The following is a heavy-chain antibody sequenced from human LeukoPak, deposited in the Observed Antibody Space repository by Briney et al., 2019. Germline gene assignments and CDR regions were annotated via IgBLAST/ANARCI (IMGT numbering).Heavy chain of an antibody. V-gene: IGHV4-59*01. CDR3: ARAPGYSSSWHDY. CDR2: IYYSGST. CDR1: GGSISSYY. J-gene: IGHJ4*02. D-gene: IGHD6-13*01. Sequence: SETLSLTCTVSGGSISSYYWSWIRQPPGKGLEWIGYIYYSGSTNYNPSLKSRVTISVDTSKNQFSLKLSSVTAADTAVYYCARAPGYSSSWHDYWGQGTLVTVSS.